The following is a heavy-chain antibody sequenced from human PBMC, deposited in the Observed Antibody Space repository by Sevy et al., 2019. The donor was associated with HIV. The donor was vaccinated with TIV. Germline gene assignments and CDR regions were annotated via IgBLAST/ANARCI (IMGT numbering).Heavy chain of an antibody. CDR1: GYTFTGYY. V-gene: IGHV1-2*02. D-gene: IGHD3-10*01. CDR2: LNPNRGGT. CDR3: ARDGGITTVDY. J-gene: IGHJ4*02. Sequence: ASVKVSCKASGYTFTGYYMHWVRQAPGQGLEWMGWLNPNRGGTNYAQKFQGRVTMTRDTSISTAYMELSRLRSDDTAVYYCARDGGITTVDYWGQGTLVTVSS.